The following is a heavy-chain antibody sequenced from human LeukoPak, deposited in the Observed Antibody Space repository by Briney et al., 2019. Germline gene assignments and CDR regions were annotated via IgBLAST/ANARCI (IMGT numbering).Heavy chain of an antibody. Sequence: GGSLRLSCAASGFTFSSYAMSWVRQAPGKGLEWVSAISDSGGSTYYADSVKGRFTISRDNSKNTLYLQMNSLRAEDTAVYYCAKGEHIVVVTANPNWFDPWGQGTLVTVSS. D-gene: IGHD2-21*02. J-gene: IGHJ5*02. CDR2: ISDSGGST. CDR1: GFTFSSYA. CDR3: AKGEHIVVVTANPNWFDP. V-gene: IGHV3-23*01.